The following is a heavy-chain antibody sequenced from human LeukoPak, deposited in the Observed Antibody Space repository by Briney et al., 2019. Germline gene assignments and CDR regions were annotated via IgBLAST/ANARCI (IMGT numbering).Heavy chain of an antibody. Sequence: GGSLRLSCAASGFTFSSYAMSWVRQAPGKGLEWVSAISGSGGSTYYADSVKGRFTISRDSSKNTLYLQMNSLRAEDTAVYYCAKASVGGLGYYDSSGYYYAFYYFDYWGQGTLVTVSS. CDR1: GFTFSSYA. CDR3: AKASVGGLGYYDSSGYYYAFYYFDY. V-gene: IGHV3-23*01. D-gene: IGHD3-22*01. CDR2: ISGSGGST. J-gene: IGHJ4*02.